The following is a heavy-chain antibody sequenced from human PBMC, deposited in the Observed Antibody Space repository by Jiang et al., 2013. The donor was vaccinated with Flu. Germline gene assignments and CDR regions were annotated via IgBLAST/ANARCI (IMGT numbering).Heavy chain of an antibody. CDR2: TYFRSKWYN. D-gene: IGHD6-13*01. J-gene: IGHJ4*02. V-gene: IGHV6-1*01. Sequence: SQTLSLTCAISGDTVSSNSAAWSWIRQSPSRGLEWLGRTYFRSKWYNEYAVAVKSRITINPDTSKNQFSLQLNSVTPEDTAVYYCARIAAASRQLDYWGQGTLVTVSS. CDR3: ARIAAASRQLDY. CDR1: GDTVSSNSAA.